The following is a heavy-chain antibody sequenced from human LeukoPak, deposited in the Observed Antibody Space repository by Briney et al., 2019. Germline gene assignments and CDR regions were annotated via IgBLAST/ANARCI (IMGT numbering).Heavy chain of an antibody. V-gene: IGHV1-2*02. J-gene: IGHJ3*02. CDR2: INPNSGGT. CDR3: ARGLATLLTAFDI. D-gene: IGHD2-21*01. CDR1: GYTFTSYY. Sequence: ASVKVSCKASGYTFTSYYMHWVRQAPGQGLEWMGWINPNSGGTNYAQKFQGRVTMTRDTSISTAYMELSRLRSDDTAVYYCARGLATLLTAFDIWGQGTMVTVSS.